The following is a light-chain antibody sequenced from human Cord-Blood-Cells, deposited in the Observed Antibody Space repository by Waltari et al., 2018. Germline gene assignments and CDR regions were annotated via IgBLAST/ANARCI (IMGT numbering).Light chain of an antibody. Sequence: SYELTQPHSVSVSPGQTARITCSGTALPKKYAYWYQQKSGQAPVLVIYEDSKRPSGIPERFSGSSSGTMATLTISGAQVEDEADYYCYSTDSSGNHSVFGTGTKVTVL. J-gene: IGLJ1*01. V-gene: IGLV3-10*01. CDR2: EDS. CDR3: YSTDSSGNHSV. CDR1: ALPKKY.